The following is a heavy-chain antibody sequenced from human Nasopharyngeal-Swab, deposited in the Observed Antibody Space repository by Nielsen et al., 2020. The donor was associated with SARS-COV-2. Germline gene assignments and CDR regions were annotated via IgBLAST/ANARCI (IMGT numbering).Heavy chain of an antibody. J-gene: IGHJ3*02. CDR3: ARQYQNYFGSGDYHGAFDI. D-gene: IGHD3-10*01. CDR1: GYSFSNYW. Sequence: GESKISCEGSGYSFSNYWISWVRQVPGKGLEWMGKVDPSDSYTDYSPSLRGHVTISVDRSISTAYLQWSSLKASDTAMYYCARQYQNYFGSGDYHGAFDIWGQGTMVTVSS. V-gene: IGHV5-10-1*01. CDR2: VDPSDSYT.